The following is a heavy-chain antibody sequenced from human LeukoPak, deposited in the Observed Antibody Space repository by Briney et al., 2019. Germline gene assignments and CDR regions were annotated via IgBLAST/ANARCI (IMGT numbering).Heavy chain of an antibody. J-gene: IGHJ4*02. CDR3: ARHSGSGWQALGY. V-gene: IGHV1-18*04. Sequence: ASVKVSCKASGYTFSNYGISWVRQAPGLGLEWKGWTSYNGNTNYAQKFQDRVTMTTDTSTTTAYMELRSLESDDTAVYYCARHSGSGWQALGYWGQGTLVTVSS. D-gene: IGHD6-19*01. CDR2: TSYNGNT. CDR1: GYTFSNYG.